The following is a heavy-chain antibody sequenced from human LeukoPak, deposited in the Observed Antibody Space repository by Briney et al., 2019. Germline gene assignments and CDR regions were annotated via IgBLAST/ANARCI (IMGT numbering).Heavy chain of an antibody. V-gene: IGHV3-20*04. CDR1: GFTFDDYG. Sequence: GGSLRLSCAASGFTFDDYGMSWVRQAPGKGLEWVSGINWNGGSTGYADSVKGRFTISRDNAKNSLYLQMNSLRAEDTALYYCARAGYYDSSGSSEEAFDIWGQGTMVTVSS. J-gene: IGHJ3*02. CDR3: ARAGYYDSSGSSEEAFDI. D-gene: IGHD3-22*01. CDR2: INWNGGST.